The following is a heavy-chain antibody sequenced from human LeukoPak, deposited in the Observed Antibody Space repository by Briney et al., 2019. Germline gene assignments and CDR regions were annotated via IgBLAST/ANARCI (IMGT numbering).Heavy chain of an antibody. CDR1: GYIFTDYY. V-gene: IGHV1-2*02. J-gene: IGHJ3*01. CDR3: ARDPPGTTAFDL. D-gene: IGHD1-1*01. Sequence: GASVKVSCKASGYIFTDYYMHWVRQAPGQGLEWMGWINPKSDGTKYAQNFQGRVTMTWDTSISTAYVEVSRLTSDDTAMFYCARDPPGTTAFDLWGQGTMVTVSS. CDR2: INPKSDGT.